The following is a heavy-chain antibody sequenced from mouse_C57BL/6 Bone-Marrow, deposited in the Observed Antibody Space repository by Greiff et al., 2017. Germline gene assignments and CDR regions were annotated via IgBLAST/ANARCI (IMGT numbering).Heavy chain of an antibody. CDR2: ISSGGSYT. J-gene: IGHJ4*01. V-gene: IGHV5-6*01. CDR1: GFTFSSYG. Sequence: EVTLVESGGDLVKPGGSLKLSCAASGFTFSSYGMSWVRPTPDKRLEWVATISSGGSYTYYPDSVKGRFTISRDNAKNTLYLQMSSLKSEDTAMYYCASLGFSYAMDYWGQGTSVTVSS. D-gene: IGHD4-1*01. CDR3: ASLGFSYAMDY.